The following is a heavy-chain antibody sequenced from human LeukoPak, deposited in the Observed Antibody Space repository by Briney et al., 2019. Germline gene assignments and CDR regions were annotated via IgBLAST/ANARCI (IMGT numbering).Heavy chain of an antibody. CDR2: INPNSGGT. J-gene: IGHJ4*02. D-gene: IGHD5-24*01. CDR1: GYTFTGYY. V-gene: IGHV1-2*06. Sequence: AASVKVSCTASGYTFTGYYMHWVRQAPGQGREWMGRINPNSGGTNYAQKLQGRVTMTTDTSTSTAYMELRSLRSDDTAVYYCAREFKEMANDYWGQGTLVTVSS. CDR3: AREFKEMANDY.